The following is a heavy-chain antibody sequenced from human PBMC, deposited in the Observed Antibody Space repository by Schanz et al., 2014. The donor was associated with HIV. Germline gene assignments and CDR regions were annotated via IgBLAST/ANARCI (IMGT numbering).Heavy chain of an antibody. CDR2: ISGSGTST. V-gene: IGHV3-23*01. J-gene: IGHJ4*02. D-gene: IGHD2-15*01. Sequence: EVQLLESGGGLVQPGGSLRLSCAASGFTFNKYGMTWVRQVPGKGLECVSSISGSGTSTHYADSAKGRFTISRDNSKTTLYLQMNSLRAEDTAVYYCARGGIWEWDQPDFDYWGQGTLVTVSS. CDR1: GFTFNKYG. CDR3: ARGGIWEWDQPDFDY.